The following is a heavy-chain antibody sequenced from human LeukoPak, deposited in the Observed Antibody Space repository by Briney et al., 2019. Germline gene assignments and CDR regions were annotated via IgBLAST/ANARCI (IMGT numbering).Heavy chain of an antibody. CDR2: ISGYNGNT. Sequence: ASVTVSYKASGYAFTTSGITWVRQAPGQGLEWMGWISGYNGNTKYGQDFQGRVTMTTDTSTTTAYMELRSLRSADTAVYYCARGRRGGSNHFAYWGRRTLVTVSS. J-gene: IGHJ4*02. CDR3: ARGRRGGSNHFAY. CDR1: GYAFTTSG. D-gene: IGHD2-15*01. V-gene: IGHV1-18*01.